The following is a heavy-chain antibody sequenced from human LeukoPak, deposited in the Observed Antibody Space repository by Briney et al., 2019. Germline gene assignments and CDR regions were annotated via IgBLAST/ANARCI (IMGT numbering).Heavy chain of an antibody. J-gene: IGHJ5*02. CDR3: ARRVTTTHADSWFDP. Sequence: SETLSLTCTVSGGSISSYYWSWIRQPPGKGLEWIGYIYYSGSTNYNPSLKSRVTISVDTSKNQFSLKLSSVTAADTAVYYCARRVTTTHADSWFDPWGQGTLVTVSS. V-gene: IGHV4-59*01. CDR2: IYYSGST. D-gene: IGHD5-12*01. CDR1: GGSISSYY.